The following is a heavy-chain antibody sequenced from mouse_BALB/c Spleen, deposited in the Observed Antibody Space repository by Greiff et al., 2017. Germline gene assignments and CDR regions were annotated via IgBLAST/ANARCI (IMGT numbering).Heavy chain of an antibody. CDR2: ISDGGSYT. CDR3: ARGLTGTGYFDY. Sequence: EVKVEESGGGLVKPGGSLKLSCAASGFTFRDYYMYWVRQTPEKRLEWVATISDGGSYTYYPDSVKGRFTISRDNAKNNLYLQMSSLKSEDTAMYYCARGLTGTGYFDYWGQGTTRTVSS. J-gene: IGHJ2*01. D-gene: IGHD4-1*01. V-gene: IGHV5-4*02. CDR1: GFTFRDYY.